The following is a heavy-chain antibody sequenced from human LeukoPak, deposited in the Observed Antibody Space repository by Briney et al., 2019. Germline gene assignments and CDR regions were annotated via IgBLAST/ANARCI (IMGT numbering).Heavy chain of an antibody. CDR1: GGTFSSYA. Sequence: ASVKVSCKASGGTFSSYAISWVRQAPGQGLEWMGRIIPILGIANYAQQFQGRVTITADKSTSTAYMELSSLRSEDTAVYYCARDYLVATRDYYYYYGMDVWGQGTTVTVSS. J-gene: IGHJ6*02. CDR2: IIPILGIA. CDR3: ARDYLVATRDYYYYYGMDV. D-gene: IGHD5-24*01. V-gene: IGHV1-69*04.